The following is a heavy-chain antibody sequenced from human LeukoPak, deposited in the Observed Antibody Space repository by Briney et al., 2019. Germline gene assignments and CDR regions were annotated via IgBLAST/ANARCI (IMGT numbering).Heavy chain of an antibody. V-gene: IGHV4-59*08. CDR2: IYYSGST. Sequence: PSETLSLTCTVSGGSISSYYWSWIRQPPGKGLEWIGYIYYSGSTNYNPSLKSRVTISVDTSKNQFSLKLSSVTAADTAVYYCARLENCYYYGMDVWGQGTTVTVSS. CDR1: GGSISSYY. D-gene: IGHD1-1*01. CDR3: ARLENCYYYGMDV. J-gene: IGHJ6*02.